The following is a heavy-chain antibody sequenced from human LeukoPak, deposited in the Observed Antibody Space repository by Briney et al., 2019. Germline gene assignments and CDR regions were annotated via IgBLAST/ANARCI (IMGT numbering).Heavy chain of an antibody. V-gene: IGHV4-39*07. Sequence: NSSETLSLTCNVSGGSISSNEYYWGWIRQPPGKGLEWIANMYYSGSTYYNPSLKGRVTISVDTSKNQFSLKLSSVTAADTAVYYCARNGSEGSPIGYFDYWGQGTLVTVPS. CDR2: MYYSGST. CDR3: ARNGSEGSPIGYFDY. CDR1: GGSISSNEYY. J-gene: IGHJ4*02. D-gene: IGHD1-14*01.